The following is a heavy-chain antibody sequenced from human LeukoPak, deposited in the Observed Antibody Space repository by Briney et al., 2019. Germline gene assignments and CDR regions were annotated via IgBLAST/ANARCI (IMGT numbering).Heavy chain of an antibody. J-gene: IGHJ4*02. CDR2: ISAYNGDT. V-gene: IGHV1-18*01. CDR1: GYTFTSYG. CDR3: ARDRYSSSWYDQQFAY. D-gene: IGHD6-13*01. Sequence: ASVKVSCKASGYTFTSYGITWVRQAPGQGLEWMGWISAYNGDTSYAQKVQGRVTMTTDTSTSTAYIELRSLRSDDTAVYYCARDRYSSSWYDQQFAYWGQGTLVTVSS.